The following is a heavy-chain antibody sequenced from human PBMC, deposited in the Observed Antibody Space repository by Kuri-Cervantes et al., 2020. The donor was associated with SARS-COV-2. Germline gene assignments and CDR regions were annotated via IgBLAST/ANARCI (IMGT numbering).Heavy chain of an antibody. CDR1: GFTFSSYW. CDR2: IKQDGSEK. CDR3: ARAIALWFGNDY. D-gene: IGHD3-10*01. J-gene: IGHJ4*02. Sequence: GESLKISCAASGFTFSSYWMSWVRQAPGKGLEWVANIKQDGSEKYYVDSVKGRFTISRDNAKSSLYLQMNSLRAEDTAVYYCARAIALWFGNDYWGQGTLVTVSS. V-gene: IGHV3-7*05.